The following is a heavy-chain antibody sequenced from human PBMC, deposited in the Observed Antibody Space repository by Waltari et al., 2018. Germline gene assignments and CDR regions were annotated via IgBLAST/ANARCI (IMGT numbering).Heavy chain of an antibody. CDR2: IYYSGIT. J-gene: IGHJ4*02. V-gene: IGHV4-39*07. D-gene: IGHD3-10*01. CDR3: ARLLYYYGSGSYSAGYYFDY. Sequence: QLQLQESGPGLVKPSETLSLTCTVSGGSISSSSYYWGWIRQPPGKGLEWIGSIYYSGITSYTPSLKSRVTISVDTSKNQFSLKLSSVTAADTAVYYCARLLYYYGSGSYSAGYYFDYWGQGTLVTVSS. CDR1: GGSISSSSYY.